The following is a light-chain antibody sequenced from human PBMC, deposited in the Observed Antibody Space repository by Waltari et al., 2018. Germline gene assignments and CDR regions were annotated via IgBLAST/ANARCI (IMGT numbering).Light chain of an antibody. J-gene: IGLJ2*01. Sequence: QSALTQPASLSGSPGQSVTISCPGTSSDVGDYHYVSWYQQVPGNAPKLLIYDVSQRPSGISDRFSGSKSGNTASLTISGLQAEDEADYYCNSYTDTSSVVFGGGTKLTVL. CDR2: DVS. CDR1: SSDVGDYHY. CDR3: NSYTDTSSVV. V-gene: IGLV2-14*03.